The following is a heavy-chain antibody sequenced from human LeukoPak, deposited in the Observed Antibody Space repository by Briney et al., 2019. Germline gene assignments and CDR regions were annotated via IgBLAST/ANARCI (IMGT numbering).Heavy chain of an antibody. V-gene: IGHV1-2*02. Sequence: ASVKVSCKASGYTFTGYYMHWVRQAPGQGLEWMGWINPNSGGTNYAQKFQGRVTMTRDTSISTAYMELSRLRSDDTAVYYCASSSGDYDFAFDIWGQGTMVTVSS. CDR2: INPNSGGT. CDR1: GYTFTGYY. D-gene: IGHD4-17*01. J-gene: IGHJ3*02. CDR3: ASSSGDYDFAFDI.